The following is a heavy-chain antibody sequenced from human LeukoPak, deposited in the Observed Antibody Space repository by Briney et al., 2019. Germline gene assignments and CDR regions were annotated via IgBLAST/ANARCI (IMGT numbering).Heavy chain of an antibody. CDR3: AKTLGIAATHPSN. D-gene: IGHD6-25*01. CDR1: GFTFSSYA. CDR2: IFGSGTT. Sequence: GASLRLSCAASGFTFSSYAMSWVRQTPGKGLEWVSGIFGSGTTYYTDSVKGRFTISRDNSKNTLYLQMSSLRAEDTAIYYCAKTLGIAATHPSNWGQGTLVTVSS. J-gene: IGHJ4*02. V-gene: IGHV3-23*01.